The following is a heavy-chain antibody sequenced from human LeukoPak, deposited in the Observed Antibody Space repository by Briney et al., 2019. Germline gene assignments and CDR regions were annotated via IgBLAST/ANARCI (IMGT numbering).Heavy chain of an antibody. CDR1: GDSISNHTSY. CDR3: ARRPLSYGLDY. D-gene: IGHD3-10*01. J-gene: IGHJ4*02. CDR2: IYASTST. V-gene: IGHV4-61*02. Sequence: SQTLSLTCTVSGDSISNHTSYWTWIRQPAGKGLEWIGRIYASTSTSYNPSLKSRVTISVDTSKNAFSLKLTSVTAADTAVYYCARRPLSYGLDYWGQGTLVTVSS.